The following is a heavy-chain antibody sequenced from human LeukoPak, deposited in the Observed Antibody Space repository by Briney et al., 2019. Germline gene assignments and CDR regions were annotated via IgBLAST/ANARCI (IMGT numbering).Heavy chain of an antibody. Sequence: GGPLQISCKCSGSSFNTYWIGWVRQMPGKGLEWMGLFYPGNSDTRYSPSFQGQVTFSADKSSDTPYLQWNSLQASDTAIYYCARNGAAGTPNRFFNWFDPWGQGTLVTVSS. CDR2: FYPGNSDT. J-gene: IGHJ5*02. CDR1: GSSFNTYW. V-gene: IGHV5-51*01. D-gene: IGHD6-13*01. CDR3: ARNGAAGTPNRFFNWFDP.